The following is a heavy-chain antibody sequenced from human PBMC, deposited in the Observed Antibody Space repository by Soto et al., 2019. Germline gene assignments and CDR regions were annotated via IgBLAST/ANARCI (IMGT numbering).Heavy chain of an antibody. CDR2: ISSSSSTI. CDR3: ARDGGGSRWPSDY. Sequence: PGGARRLSCAASGFTFSYYNMNWVRQAPARGLEWVSYISSSSSTIYYADSVKGRFTISRDNASNSLYLQMNSLRAEDTAVYYCARDGGGSRWPSDYWGQGTLLTVSS. D-gene: IGHD6-13*01. CDR1: GFTFSYYN. V-gene: IGHV3-48*01. J-gene: IGHJ4*02.